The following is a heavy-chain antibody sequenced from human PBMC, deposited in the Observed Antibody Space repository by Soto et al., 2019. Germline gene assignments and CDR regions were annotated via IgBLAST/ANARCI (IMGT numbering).Heavy chain of an antibody. V-gene: IGHV3-23*04. CDR3: AKWSYLDY. CDR2: ISGSDGKT. CDR1: GFSFASFA. J-gene: IGHJ4*02. Sequence: DVRLAESGGGLVQPGGSLRLSCTTSGFSFASFAMTWVRQAPGKGLEWVATISGSDGKTYYADSVKGRFSISRDTSSNTLYLQMNSLTADDTAIYYCAKWSYLDYWGQGTRVTVSS. D-gene: IGHD3-3*01.